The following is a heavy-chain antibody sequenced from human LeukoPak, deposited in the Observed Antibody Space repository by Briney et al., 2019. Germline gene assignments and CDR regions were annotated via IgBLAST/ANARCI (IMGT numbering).Heavy chain of an antibody. Sequence: PSETLSLTCTVSGGSISSGGYSWSWIRQPPGKGLEWIGYIYHSGSTYYNPSLKSRVTISVDRSKNQFSLKLSSVTAADTAVYYCARGLYYDFWSGYYNWFDPWGQGTLVTVSS. CDR1: GGSISSGGYS. J-gene: IGHJ5*02. CDR3: ARGLYYDFWSGYYNWFDP. V-gene: IGHV4-30-2*01. CDR2: IYHSGST. D-gene: IGHD3-3*01.